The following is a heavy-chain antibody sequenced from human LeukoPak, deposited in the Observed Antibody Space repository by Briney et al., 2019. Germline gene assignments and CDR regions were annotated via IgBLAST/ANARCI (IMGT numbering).Heavy chain of an antibody. CDR2: TNPNSGGT. V-gene: IGHV1-2*02. CDR1: GYTFTGYY. D-gene: IGHD2-2*01. Sequence: VASVKVSCKASGYTFTGYYMHWVRQAPGQGLEWMGWTNPNSGGTNYAQKFQGRVTMTRDTSISTAYMELSRLRSDDTAVYYCARGKYCSSTSCLHFDYWGQGTLVTVSS. CDR3: ARGKYCSSTSCLHFDY. J-gene: IGHJ4*02.